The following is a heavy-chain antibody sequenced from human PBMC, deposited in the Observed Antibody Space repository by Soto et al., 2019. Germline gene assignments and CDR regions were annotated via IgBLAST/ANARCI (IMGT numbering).Heavy chain of an antibody. CDR3: ARDLKAYYDFWSGYHDGGNRYYYYGMDV. CDR1: GGSISSGDYY. D-gene: IGHD3-3*01. J-gene: IGHJ6*02. CDR2: IYYSGST. V-gene: IGHV4-30-4*01. Sequence: PSETLSLTCTVSGGSISSGDYYWSWIRQPPGKGLEWIGYIYYSGSTYYNPSLKRRVTISVDTSKNQFSLKLSSVTAADTAVYYCARDLKAYYDFWSGYHDGGNRYYYYGMDVWGQGTTVTVSS.